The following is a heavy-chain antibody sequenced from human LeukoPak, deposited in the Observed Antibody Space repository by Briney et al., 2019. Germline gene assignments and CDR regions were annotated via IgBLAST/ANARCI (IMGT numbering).Heavy chain of an antibody. J-gene: IGHJ4*02. CDR1: GFTFSTYA. CDR3: ASASLSGSLLPRDY. D-gene: IGHD1-26*01. Sequence: PGGSLRLSCAASGFTFSTYAMSWVRQAPGKGLEWVSAISGSSSYIYYTDSLKGRFTISRDNAKNSLYLQMNSLRAEDTAVYYCASASLSGSLLPRDYWGQGTLVTVSS. V-gene: IGHV3-21*01. CDR2: ISGSSSYI.